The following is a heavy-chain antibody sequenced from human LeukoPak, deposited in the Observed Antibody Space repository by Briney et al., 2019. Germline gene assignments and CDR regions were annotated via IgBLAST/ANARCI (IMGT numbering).Heavy chain of an antibody. CDR1: GYSISSGYY. D-gene: IGHD3-10*01. CDR2: IYHSGST. Sequence: SETLSLTCTVSGYSISSGYYWGWIRRPPGKGLEWIGSIYHSGSTHYNPSLKSRVTISVDTSKNQFSLKLTSVTAADTAVYYCARGGGYASGNYRFVDYWGQGTLVTVSS. V-gene: IGHV4-38-2*02. CDR3: ARGGGYASGNYRFVDY. J-gene: IGHJ4*02.